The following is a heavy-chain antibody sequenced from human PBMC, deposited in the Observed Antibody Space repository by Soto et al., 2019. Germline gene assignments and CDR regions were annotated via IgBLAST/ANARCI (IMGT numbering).Heavy chain of an antibody. J-gene: IGHJ4*02. D-gene: IGHD3-10*01. V-gene: IGHV4-39*01. CDR2: ISYSGST. CDR1: GGSITSSGYX. CDR3: XRDSGNYRTSN. Sequence: QLQLQESGPRLLKPSETLSLTCTVSGGSITSSGYXWGYIRQPPGKGLEWIASISYSGSTYYNPSLKSRXTXXXXXXXNXXXXXXXXXXXXXXXVYYCXRDSGNYRTSNWGQGILVTVSS.